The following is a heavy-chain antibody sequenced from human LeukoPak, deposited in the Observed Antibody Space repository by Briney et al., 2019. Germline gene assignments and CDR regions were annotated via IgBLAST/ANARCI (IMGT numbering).Heavy chain of an antibody. CDR2: IKQDGSEK. V-gene: IGHV3-7*03. Sequence: GGSLRLSCAASGFTFSSYWMSWVRQAPGKGLEWVANIKQDGSEKYYVDSVKGRFTISRDNAKNSLYLQMNSLRAEDTAVYYCARETTLTTSLFDLWGQGTLVTVSS. CDR1: GFTFSSYW. J-gene: IGHJ4*02. CDR3: ARETTLTTSLFDL. D-gene: IGHD4-11*01.